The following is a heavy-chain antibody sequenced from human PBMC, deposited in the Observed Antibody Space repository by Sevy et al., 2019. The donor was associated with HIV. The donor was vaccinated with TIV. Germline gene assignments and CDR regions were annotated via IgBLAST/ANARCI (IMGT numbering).Heavy chain of an antibody. J-gene: IGHJ5*02. CDR3: ARALTPDYYGSGSYYPWFDP. CDR1: GFTFSSYS. Sequence: GSLRLSCAASGFTFSSYSMNWVRQAPGKGLEWVSSISSSSSYIYYADSVKGRFTISRDNAKNSLYLQMNSLRAEDTAVYYSARALTPDYYGSGSYYPWFDPWGQGTLVTVSS. CDR2: ISSSSSYI. D-gene: IGHD3-10*01. V-gene: IGHV3-21*01.